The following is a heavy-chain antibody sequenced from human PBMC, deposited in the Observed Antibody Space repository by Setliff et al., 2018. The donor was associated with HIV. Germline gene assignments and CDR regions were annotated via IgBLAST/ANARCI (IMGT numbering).Heavy chain of an antibody. CDR1: GFTFSSYT. J-gene: IGHJ3*02. D-gene: IGHD1-26*01. CDR3: TTLVGANPYHDAFDI. CDR2: IKSERDGGTT. V-gene: IGHV3-15*01. Sequence: GGSLRLSCAASGFTFSSYTMNWVRQAPGKGLEWVGRIKSERDGGTTDYAAPVKGRFTISTDDSKNTLYLEMNSLKTEDTAMYYCTTLVGANPYHDAFDIWGHGTMVTVSS.